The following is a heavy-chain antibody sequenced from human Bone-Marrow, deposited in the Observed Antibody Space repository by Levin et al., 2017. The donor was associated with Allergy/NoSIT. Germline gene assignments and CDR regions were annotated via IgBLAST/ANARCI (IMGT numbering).Heavy chain of an antibody. V-gene: IGHV5-51*01. CDR2: IYPGDSET. CDR3: ARQSDELPPYDGEWVEEHYFDY. Sequence: GGSLRLSCRASGYQFADHWIGWVRQLPGKGLEWMGNIYPGDSETRSSPSFQGQVTISVDKSINTAYLQWDSLSASDTAMYFCARQSDELPPYDGEWVEEHYFDYWGQGTLVTASS. D-gene: IGHD3-10*01. J-gene: IGHJ4*02. CDR1: GYQFADHW.